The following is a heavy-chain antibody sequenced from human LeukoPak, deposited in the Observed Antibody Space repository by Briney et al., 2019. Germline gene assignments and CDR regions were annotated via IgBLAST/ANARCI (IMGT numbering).Heavy chain of an antibody. D-gene: IGHD6-13*01. J-gene: IGHJ4*02. Sequence: PGGSLRLSCAASGFTVSSNYMSWVRQAPGKGLEWVSVIYSGGSTYYADSVKGRFTISRDNAKNSLYLQMNSLRAEDTAVYYCARVGPSYSSSWYPFDYWGQGTLVTVSS. CDR3: ARVGPSYSSSWYPFDY. V-gene: IGHV3-66*01. CDR2: IYSGGST. CDR1: GFTVSSNY.